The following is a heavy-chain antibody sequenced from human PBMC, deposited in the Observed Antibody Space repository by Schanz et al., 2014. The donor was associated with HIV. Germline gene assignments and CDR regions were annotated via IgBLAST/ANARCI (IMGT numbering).Heavy chain of an antibody. CDR3: ARDPLYYYDSSGPADY. J-gene: IGHJ4*02. CDR1: GFTFHDYA. D-gene: IGHD3-22*01. V-gene: IGHV3-9*01. CDR2: INWNSGNI. Sequence: EVQLVESGGGLVQPGRSLRLSCAASGFTFHDYAMHWLRQAPGQGLEWVSGINWNSGNIGYADSVKGRFTISRDNAKNSLYLQMNSLRAEDTAVYYCARDPLYYYDSSGPADYWGQGTLVTVSS.